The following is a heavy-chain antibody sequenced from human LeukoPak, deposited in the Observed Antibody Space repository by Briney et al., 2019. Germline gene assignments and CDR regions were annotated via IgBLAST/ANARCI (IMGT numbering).Heavy chain of an antibody. J-gene: IGHJ4*02. V-gene: IGHV3-43D*04. Sequence: PGGSLRLSCAASGFTFDDYAMHWVRQAPGKGLEWVSLISWDGGSTYYADSVKGRFTISRDNSKNSLYLQMNSLRAEDTALYYCAKVSCGGDCYSPRYYFDYWGQGTLVTVSS. CDR2: ISWDGGST. CDR3: AKVSCGGDCYSPRYYFDY. D-gene: IGHD2-21*01. CDR1: GFTFDDYA.